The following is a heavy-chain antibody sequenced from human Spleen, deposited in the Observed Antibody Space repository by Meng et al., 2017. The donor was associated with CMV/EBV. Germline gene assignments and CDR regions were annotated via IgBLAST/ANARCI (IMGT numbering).Heavy chain of an antibody. V-gene: IGHV3-20*04. J-gene: IGHJ5*02. CDR3: ARDPGRGWFGNDL. Sequence: GESLKISCEASGFTFDDFAMSWVRQAPGKGLEWVCGITWHGGSTGYADSVKGRFTISRDNAKNSLYLQMNSLRGEDTAFYYCARDPGRGWFGNDLWGQGTLVTVSS. CDR1: GFTFDDFA. CDR2: ITWHGGST. D-gene: IGHD6-19*01.